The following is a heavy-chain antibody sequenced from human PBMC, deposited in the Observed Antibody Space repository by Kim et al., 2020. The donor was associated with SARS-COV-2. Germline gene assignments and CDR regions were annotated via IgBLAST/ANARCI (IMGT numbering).Heavy chain of an antibody. D-gene: IGHD2-2*01. V-gene: IGHV1-69*13. CDR2: IIPIFGTA. Sequence: SVKVSCKASGGTFSSYAISWVRQAPGQGLEWMGGIIPIFGTANYAQKFQGRVTITADESTSTAYMELSSLRSEDTAVYYCASPRGLVVPAANSYYYGMDVWGQGTTVTVSS. CDR3: ASPRGLVVPAANSYYYGMDV. J-gene: IGHJ6*02. CDR1: GGTFSSYA.